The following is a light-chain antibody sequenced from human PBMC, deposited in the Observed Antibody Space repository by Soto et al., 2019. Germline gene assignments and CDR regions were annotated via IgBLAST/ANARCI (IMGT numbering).Light chain of an antibody. Sequence: QSALTQPRSVSGSPGQSVTISCTGTSGDVGGYDYVSWYQQRPGEAPELMIYDVTKRPSGVPDRFSGSKSGNTASLTISGLQAEDEADYYCATWDDSLDARLFGGGTKLTVL. V-gene: IGLV2-11*01. CDR3: ATWDDSLDARL. CDR2: DVT. CDR1: SGDVGGYDY. J-gene: IGLJ3*02.